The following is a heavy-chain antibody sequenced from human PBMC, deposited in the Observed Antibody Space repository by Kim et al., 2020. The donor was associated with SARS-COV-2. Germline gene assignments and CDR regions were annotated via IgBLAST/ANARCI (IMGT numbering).Heavy chain of an antibody. CDR2: ISSSSEYI. CDR1: GFTFGSYS. Sequence: GGSLRLSCAASGFTFGSYSMNWVRQAPGKGLEWVSSISSSSEYIYYADSVKGRFTISRDNARNSLYLEMNSLRADDTALYHCVRDTVGGYFLDDNWFDPWGQGTLVIVSS. D-gene: IGHD5-12*01. J-gene: IGHJ5*02. V-gene: IGHV3-21*01. CDR3: VRDTVGGYFLDDNWFDP.